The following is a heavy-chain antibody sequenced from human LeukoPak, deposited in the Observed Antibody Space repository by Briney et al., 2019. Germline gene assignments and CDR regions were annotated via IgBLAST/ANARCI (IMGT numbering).Heavy chain of an antibody. V-gene: IGHV3-23*01. CDR3: AKDRGSQETNRPRPFDY. D-gene: IGHD1-26*01. CDR2: ISGSGGST. CDR1: GFTFSSYA. Sequence: GGSLRLSCAASGFTFSSYAMSWVRQAPGKGLEWVSAISGSGGSTYYADSVKGRFTISRDNSKNTLYLQMNSLRAEDTAVYYCAKDRGSQETNRPRPFDYWGQGTLVTVSS. J-gene: IGHJ4*02.